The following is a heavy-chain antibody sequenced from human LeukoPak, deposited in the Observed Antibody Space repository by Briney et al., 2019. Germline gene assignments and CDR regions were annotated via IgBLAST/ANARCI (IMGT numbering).Heavy chain of an antibody. V-gene: IGHV3-48*03. D-gene: IGHD6-6*01. CDR1: GFTFSSCD. Sequence: GGSLRLSCAASGFTFSSCDMNGVRGAPGEGGEGILYISCRGGTIYYADSVKRRFTIYRDNAKHSLNLHMNSLRAEDTAVYYCARMRPDLDYWGQGTLVTVSS. CDR3: ARMRPDLDY. CDR2: ISCRGGTI. J-gene: IGHJ4*02.